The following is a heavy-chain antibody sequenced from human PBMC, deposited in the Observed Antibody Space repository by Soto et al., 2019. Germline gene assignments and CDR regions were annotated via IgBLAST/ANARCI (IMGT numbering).Heavy chain of an antibody. CDR2: ISAYNGDT. CDR3: ARDRVLPAAVQIYFDY. CDR1: GYTFNSYG. V-gene: IGHV1-18*04. D-gene: IGHD2-2*02. J-gene: IGHJ4*02. Sequence: AAVKVSCKASGYTFNSYGISWVRQAPGQGLEWMGWISAYNGDTHYAQSLQGRVALTTDTSTSTAYMELRSLRSDDTAVYYCARDRVLPAAVQIYFDYWGQGTLVTVSS.